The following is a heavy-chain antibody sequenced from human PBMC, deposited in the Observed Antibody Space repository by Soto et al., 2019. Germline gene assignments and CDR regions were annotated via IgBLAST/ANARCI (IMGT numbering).Heavy chain of an antibody. J-gene: IGHJ4*02. D-gene: IGHD6-13*01. CDR2: INSDGSST. CDR1: GFTFSSYW. CDR3: AREEAAGNLDY. V-gene: IGHV3-74*01. Sequence: GGSLRLSCAASGFTFSSYWMHWVRQAPGKGLVWVSRINSDGSSTSYADSVKGRFTISRDNAKNTLYLQMNSLRAEDTAVYYCAREEAAGNLDYWGQGTLVTVSS.